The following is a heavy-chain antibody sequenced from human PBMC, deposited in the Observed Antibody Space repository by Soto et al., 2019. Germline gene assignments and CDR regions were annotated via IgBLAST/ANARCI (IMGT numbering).Heavy chain of an antibody. D-gene: IGHD1-26*01. CDR1: GGSINSAYY. CDR2: IYYSGST. Sequence: SETLSLTCAVSGGSINSAYYWGWIRQPPGKGLEWIGSIYYSGSTSYNPSLKSRVTISADTSKNQFSLNLNSLIAADTAVYYCARLSSGGYYTMAYWGQGTLVTVSS. CDR3: ARLSSGGYYTMAY. J-gene: IGHJ4*01. V-gene: IGHV4-38-2*01.